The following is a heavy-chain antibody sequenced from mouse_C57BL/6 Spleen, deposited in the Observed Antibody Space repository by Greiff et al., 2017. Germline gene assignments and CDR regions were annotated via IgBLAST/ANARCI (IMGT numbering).Heavy chain of an antibody. V-gene: IGHV1-15*01. J-gene: IGHJ3*01. CDR2: IDPETGGT. Sequence: VKLMESGAELVRPGASVTLSCKASGYTFTDYEMHWVKQTPVHGLVWIGAIDPETGGTAYNQKFKGKAILTADKSSSTAYMELRSLTSEDSAVDYCTDDYDEAWFAYWVQGTLVTVSA. CDR3: TDDYDEAWFAY. D-gene: IGHD2-4*01. CDR1: GYTFTDYE.